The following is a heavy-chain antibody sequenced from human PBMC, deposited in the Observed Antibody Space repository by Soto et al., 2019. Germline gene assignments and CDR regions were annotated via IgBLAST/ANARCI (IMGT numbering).Heavy chain of an antibody. Sequence: EVQLVESGGGLVQPGGSLRLSCTASGVTFSNYWMHWVRQAPGKGLVWVSRINGDGRTTTYADSVKGRFTISRDNAKNKLYLQTNSLRAEDTAVYYCVGGDYSGAGTFYLTDHWGQGTLVTVSS. CDR3: VGGDYSGAGTFYLTDH. V-gene: IGHV3-74*01. CDR2: INGDGRTT. J-gene: IGHJ4*02. CDR1: GVTFSNYW. D-gene: IGHD3-10*01.